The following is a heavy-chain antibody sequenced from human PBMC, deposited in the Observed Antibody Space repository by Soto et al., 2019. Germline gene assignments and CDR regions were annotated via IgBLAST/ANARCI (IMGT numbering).Heavy chain of an antibody. D-gene: IGHD2-15*01. V-gene: IGHV3-23*01. CDR1: VFTFSSYA. CDR3: PKEIDRYECGWFDP. Sequence: PXGSLRLSCAASVFTFSSYAMSWVRHSPGKGLEWVSAISGSGGSTYYADSVKGRFTISRDNSKNTLYLQMNSLRAEDTAVYYCPKEIDRYECGWFDPRGPGTLV. J-gene: IGHJ5*02. CDR2: ISGSGGST.